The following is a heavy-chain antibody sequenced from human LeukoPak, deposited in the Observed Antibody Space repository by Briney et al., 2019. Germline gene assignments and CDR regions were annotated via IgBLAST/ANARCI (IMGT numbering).Heavy chain of an antibody. CDR2: ISYDGSNK. D-gene: IGHD3-22*01. CDR3: ARDSTMIDGFDY. V-gene: IGHV3-30-3*01. J-gene: IGHJ4*02. Sequence: GGSLRLSCAASEFTFSSYAMHWVRQAPGKGLEWVAVISYDGSNKYYADSVKGRFTISRDNSKNTLYLQMNSLRAEDTAVYYCARDSTMIDGFDYWGQGTPVTVSS. CDR1: EFTFSSYA.